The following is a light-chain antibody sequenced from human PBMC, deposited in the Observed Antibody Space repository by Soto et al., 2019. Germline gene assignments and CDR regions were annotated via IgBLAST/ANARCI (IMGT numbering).Light chain of an antibody. CDR2: NAD. V-gene: IGKV1-12*01. CDR1: QDINRW. J-gene: IGKJ5*01. Sequence: DIQMTQSPSTLSASVGDRVTITCRASQDINRWLAWYQQKPGKAPKILIYNADTLESGVPSRFSGSGFGTDFTLTISSLQPEDFATYYCQQADTFPITFGQGTRMEIK. CDR3: QQADTFPIT.